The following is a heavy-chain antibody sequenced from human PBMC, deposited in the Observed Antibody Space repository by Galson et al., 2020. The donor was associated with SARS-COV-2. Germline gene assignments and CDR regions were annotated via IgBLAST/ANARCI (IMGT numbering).Heavy chain of an antibody. CDR3: ARGFDY. Sequence: SETLSLTCTVSGGSISSYNWCWSSQHPREGRVWIGYIYYSGSTNYNPSLKRRVTISVDTSKNQFSLKLRSVTAADTAGYYCARGFDYWGQGTLVTVSS. CDR2: IYYSGST. J-gene: IGHJ4*02. V-gene: IGHV4-59*01. CDR1: GGSISSYN.